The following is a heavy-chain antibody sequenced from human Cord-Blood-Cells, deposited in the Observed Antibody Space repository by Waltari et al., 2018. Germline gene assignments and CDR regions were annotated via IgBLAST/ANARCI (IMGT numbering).Heavy chain of an antibody. CDR2: INHSGST. CDR3: ARHYPYCSSTSCYAFDI. J-gene: IGHJ3*02. V-gene: IGHV4-34*01. Sequence: QVQLQQWGAGLLKPSETLSLTCAVYGGSFSGYYWSWIRQPPGKGLEWIGEINHSGSTNYNPSLKSRVTISVDTSKNQFSLKRSSVTAADTAVYYCARHYPYCSSTSCYAFDIWGQGTMVTVSS. D-gene: IGHD2-2*01. CDR1: GGSFSGYY.